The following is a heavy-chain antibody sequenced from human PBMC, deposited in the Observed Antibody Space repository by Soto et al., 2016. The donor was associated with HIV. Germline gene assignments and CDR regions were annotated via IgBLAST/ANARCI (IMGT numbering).Heavy chain of an antibody. Sequence: QVQLVQSGAEVKKPGASVKVSCKTSGYNFVSNDINWVRQAPGQGLEWMGWLNPNNGKTRYAQKFQGRVTITRDFSTSTVYMEVSSLRFEDTAVYFCAWTLSSRLDFWGQGTLVTVSS. V-gene: IGHV1-8*03. CDR1: GYNFVSND. CDR2: LNPNNGKT. D-gene: IGHD2-15*01. CDR3: AWTLSSRLDF. J-gene: IGHJ4*02.